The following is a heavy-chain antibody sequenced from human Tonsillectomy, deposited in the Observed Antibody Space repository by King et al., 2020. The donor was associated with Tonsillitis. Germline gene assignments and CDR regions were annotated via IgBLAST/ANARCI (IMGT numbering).Heavy chain of an antibody. J-gene: IGHJ4*02. D-gene: IGHD3-3*01. CDR2: IRYDGSNQ. CDR3: VKDLGWVVGYLDY. V-gene: IGHV3-30*02. Sequence: VQLVESGGGVVQPGGSLRLSCAASGFTFSYYGMHWVRQAPGTGLEWVAFIRYDGSNQYYSDSVKGRFTISRDNSKNTRFLQMNSLRAEDTAVYYWVKDLGWVVGYLDYWGRGTLVTVSS. CDR1: GFTFSYYG.